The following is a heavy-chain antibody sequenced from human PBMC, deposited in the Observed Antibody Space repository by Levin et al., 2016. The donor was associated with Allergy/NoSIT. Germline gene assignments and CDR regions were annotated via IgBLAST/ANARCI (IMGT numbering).Heavy chain of an antibody. Sequence: SETLSLTCTVSRDSMTRSSYYWGWIRQSPRKGLEWIGTIYYTGSTNYNPSLKSRVTISEDSSKNQLYLKLSSVTAADTAFYYCARPILHSRSSRWFDPWGQGTLVTVSS. CDR1: RDSMTRSSYY. V-gene: IGHV4-39*01. D-gene: IGHD6-6*01. CDR3: ARPILHSRSSRWFDP. J-gene: IGHJ5*02. CDR2: IYYTGST.